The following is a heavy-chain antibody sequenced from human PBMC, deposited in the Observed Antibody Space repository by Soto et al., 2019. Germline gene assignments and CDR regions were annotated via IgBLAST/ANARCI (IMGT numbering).Heavy chain of an antibody. CDR2: IYPGDYDN. CDR3: ARRSTYCSSSGCYFDY. J-gene: IGHJ4*02. V-gene: IGHV5-51*01. CDR1: GYSFISYW. D-gene: IGHD2-2*01. Sequence: VEPLNISCKGSGYSFISYWIVWVREMPEKGLEYMGIIYPGDYDNRYSPSFQGQVTISADKSISTSNLQWSSLKASDTAMYYCARRSTYCSSSGCYFDYWGQGIPVTVSS.